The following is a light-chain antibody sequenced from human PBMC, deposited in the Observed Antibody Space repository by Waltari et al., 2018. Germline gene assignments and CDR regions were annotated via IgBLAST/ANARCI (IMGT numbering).Light chain of an antibody. J-gene: IGLJ2*01. CDR3: MIFHGNAWV. Sequence: QAVLTQPSSLSASPGASASLTCTFRSGINVGAYRIYWYQQQPGSPPQYLLRYKSDSDKGLGSGVPSRFSGSKDASANAGILLISGLQSDDEADYYCMIFHGNAWVFGGGTKLTVL. CDR1: SGINVGAYR. V-gene: IGLV5-45*02. CDR2: YKSDSDK.